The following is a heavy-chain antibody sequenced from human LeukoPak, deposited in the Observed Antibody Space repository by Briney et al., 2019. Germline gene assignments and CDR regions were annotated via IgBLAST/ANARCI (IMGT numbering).Heavy chain of an antibody. CDR2: IIPIFGTA. V-gene: IGHV1-69*13. D-gene: IGHD3-10*01. Sequence: ASVKVSCKASGGTFISYAISWVRQAPGQGLEWMGGIIPIFGTANYAQKFQGRVTITADESTSTAYIELSSLRSEDTAVYYCARGSLDYYGYYFDYWGQGTLVTVSS. CDR1: GGTFISYA. CDR3: ARGSLDYYGYYFDY. J-gene: IGHJ4*02.